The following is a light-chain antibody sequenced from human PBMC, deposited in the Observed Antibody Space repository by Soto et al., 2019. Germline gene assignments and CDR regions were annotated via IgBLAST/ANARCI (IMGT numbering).Light chain of an antibody. CDR2: DAT. V-gene: IGKV1-39*01. Sequence: DIQMTQSPSSLSASVGDRVTITCRASQSIKTYLNWYQHKPGKAPNLLIQDATTLQSGVPSRFSGSGSGTDFTLIISSLQPEDFATYYCQQSFVTPRKFGQETKVDIK. J-gene: IGKJ1*01. CDR1: QSIKTY. CDR3: QQSFVTPRK.